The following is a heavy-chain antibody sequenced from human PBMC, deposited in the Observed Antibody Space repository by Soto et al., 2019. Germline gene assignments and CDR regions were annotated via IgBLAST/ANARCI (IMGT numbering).Heavy chain of an antibody. D-gene: IGHD3-10*01. CDR3: ARGKYITMVRGGYYYYYGMDV. CDR2: INHSGST. CDR1: GGSFSGYY. V-gene: IGHV4-34*01. J-gene: IGHJ6*02. Sequence: XGTLSLTCAVYGGSFSGYYWSWIRQPPGKGLEWIGEINHSGSTNYNPSLKSRVTISVDTSKNQFSLKLSSVTAADTAVYYCARGKYITMVRGGYYYYYGMDVWGQGTTVTVSS.